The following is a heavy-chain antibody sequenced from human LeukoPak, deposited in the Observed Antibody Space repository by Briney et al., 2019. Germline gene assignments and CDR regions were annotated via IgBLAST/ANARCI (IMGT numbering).Heavy chain of an antibody. J-gene: IGHJ4*02. CDR1: GYTFTSYA. CDR3: ARESGSKLYYFDY. D-gene: IGHD3-10*01. CDR2: INAGNGNT. Sequence: GASVKVSCKASGYTFTSYAMHWVRQAPGQRLEWMGWINAGNGNTKYSQKFQGRVTITRDTSASAAYMELSSLRSEDTAVYYRARESGSKLYYFDYWGQGTLVTVSS. V-gene: IGHV1-3*01.